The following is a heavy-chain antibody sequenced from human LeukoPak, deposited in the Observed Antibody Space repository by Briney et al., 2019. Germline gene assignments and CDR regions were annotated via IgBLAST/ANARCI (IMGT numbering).Heavy chain of an antibody. V-gene: IGHV4-39*01. CDR3: ARHSIAAAVYFDY. CDR1: GGSISSSIYY. D-gene: IGHD6-13*01. CDR2: IYYSGST. Sequence: SETLSLTCTVSGGSISSSIYYWGWIRQPPGKGLEWIGSIYYSGSTYYNPSLKSRVTISVDTSKNQFSLKLSSVTAADTAVYYCARHSIAAAVYFDYWGQGTLVTVSS. J-gene: IGHJ4*02.